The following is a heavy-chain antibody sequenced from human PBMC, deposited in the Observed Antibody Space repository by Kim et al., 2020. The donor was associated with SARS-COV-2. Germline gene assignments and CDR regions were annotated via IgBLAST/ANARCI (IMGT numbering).Heavy chain of an antibody. V-gene: IGHV3-15*01. CDR3: TTNQSTW. J-gene: IGHJ4*02. CDR2: DGGTT. Sequence: DGGTTDYAAPVKGRFTISRDDSKDTLCLQMNSLKTEDTAVYYCTTNQSTWWGQGTLVTVSS.